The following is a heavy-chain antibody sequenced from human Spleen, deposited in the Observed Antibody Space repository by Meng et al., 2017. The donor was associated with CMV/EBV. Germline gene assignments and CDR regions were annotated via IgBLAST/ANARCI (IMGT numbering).Heavy chain of an antibody. CDR1: GYTFTGYY. CDR2: INPNSGGT. V-gene: IGHV1-2*02. Sequence: ASVKVSCKASGYTFTGYYMHWVRQAPGQGLEWMGWINPNSGGTNYAQKFQGRVTMTRDTSISTAYMELSRLRSDDTAVYYCAKGDDFWTAQGLYYFDYWGQGTLVTVSS. J-gene: IGHJ4*02. CDR3: AKGDDFWTAQGLYYFDY. D-gene: IGHD3/OR15-3a*01.